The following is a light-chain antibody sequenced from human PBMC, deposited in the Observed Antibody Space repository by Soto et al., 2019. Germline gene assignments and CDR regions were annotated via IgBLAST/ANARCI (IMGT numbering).Light chain of an antibody. V-gene: IGKV3-20*01. CDR1: QTVSSSY. Sequence: EVVLTQSPGTLSLSPGERATLSCRASQTVSSSYLAWYQQKPGQAPRLLIYGASSRATGIPDRFSGSGSGTDFTLTISRLEPEDFAVYHWQQYGSSPLTFGGGTKVEIK. CDR3: QQYGSSPLT. CDR2: GAS. J-gene: IGKJ4*01.